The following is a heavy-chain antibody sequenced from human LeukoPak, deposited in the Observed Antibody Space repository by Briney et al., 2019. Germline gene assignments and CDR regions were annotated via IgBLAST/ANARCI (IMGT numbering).Heavy chain of an antibody. CDR1: GGSISDYY. D-gene: IGHD3-3*01. Sequence: SETLSLTCTVSGGSISDYYWNWIRQPPGKGLEWMGYIHNSGSTNYNPSLKSRVTISVDTSKNQFSLKLSSATAADTAIYYCARGLGITMFGVVTIRRFDPWGQGILVTVSS. CDR2: IHNSGST. V-gene: IGHV4-59*13. J-gene: IGHJ5*02. CDR3: ARGLGITMFGVVTIRRFDP.